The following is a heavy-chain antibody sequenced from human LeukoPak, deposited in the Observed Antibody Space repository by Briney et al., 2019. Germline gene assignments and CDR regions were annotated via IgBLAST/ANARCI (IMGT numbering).Heavy chain of an antibody. J-gene: IGHJ3*02. CDR2: IDAGNGDT. CDR3: ARDRSREMATKNDAFDI. Sequence: ASVKVSCKASGDTFTSYGFSWVRQAPGQGLEWMGWIDAGNGDTRYSQKFQGRVTITRDTSASTAYIELRSLRSEDTAMYYCARDRSREMATKNDAFDIWGQGTMVTVSS. CDR1: GDTFTSYG. D-gene: IGHD5-24*01. V-gene: IGHV1-18*01.